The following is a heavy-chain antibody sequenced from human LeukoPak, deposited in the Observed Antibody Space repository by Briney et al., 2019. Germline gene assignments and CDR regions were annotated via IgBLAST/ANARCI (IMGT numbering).Heavy chain of an antibody. CDR1: GFTFSSYI. D-gene: IGHD3-16*01. Sequence: GGSLRLSCAASGFTFSSYIMNWVRQAPGKGLEWVSSISSSSYIYYADSVKGRFTISRDNAKNSLYLQMNSLRAEDTAVYYCARDWRWACFDYWGQGTLVTVSS. CDR3: ARDWRWACFDY. J-gene: IGHJ4*02. V-gene: IGHV3-21*01. CDR2: ISSSSYI.